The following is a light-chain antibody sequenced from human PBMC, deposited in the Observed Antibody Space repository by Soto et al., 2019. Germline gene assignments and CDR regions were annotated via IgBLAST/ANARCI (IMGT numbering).Light chain of an antibody. Sequence: DIQMTQSPSSVYASVGDRVTITCRSSEDISTWLVWYQQKPRKAPKLLIYAASSLQSGVPSRFSGSGSGTDFAHTFSSLQPEDFATYYCQHADSFHHNTFGQGARL. CDR2: AAS. V-gene: IGKV1-12*01. J-gene: IGKJ5*01. CDR1: EDISTW. CDR3: QHADSFHHNT.